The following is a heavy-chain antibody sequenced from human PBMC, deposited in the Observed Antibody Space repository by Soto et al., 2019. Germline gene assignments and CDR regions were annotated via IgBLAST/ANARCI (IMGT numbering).Heavy chain of an antibody. J-gene: IGHJ6*02. CDR2: INTGNGNT. V-gene: IGHV1-3*04. Sequence: GASVKVSCKASGYSFTTHAMIWLRQSPGQRPEWMGWINTGNGNTRYSPKFQGRVNITRDTSASTAYMELSSLKSEDTAVYYCARGEQLYHYYYGMDVWGQGSTVTVSS. CDR3: ARGEQLYHYYYGMDV. CDR1: GYSFTTHA.